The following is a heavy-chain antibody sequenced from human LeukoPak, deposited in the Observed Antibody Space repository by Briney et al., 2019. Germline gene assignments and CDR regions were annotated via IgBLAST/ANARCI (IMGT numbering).Heavy chain of an antibody. J-gene: IGHJ3*02. D-gene: IGHD3-22*01. CDR2: ISWNSGSI. V-gene: IGHV3-9*01. CDR3: AKDGSYYDSSGYYPGAFDI. Sequence: GGSLRLSCAASGFTFDDYAMHWVRQAPGKGLEGVSGISWNSGSIGYADSVKGRFTISRDNAKNSLYLQMNSLRAEDTALYYCAKDGSYYDSSGYYPGAFDIWGQGTMVTVSS. CDR1: GFTFDDYA.